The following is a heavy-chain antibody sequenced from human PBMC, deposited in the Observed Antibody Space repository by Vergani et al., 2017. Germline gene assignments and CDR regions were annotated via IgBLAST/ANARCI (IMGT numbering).Heavy chain of an antibody. J-gene: IGHJ5*02. D-gene: IGHD2-15*01. V-gene: IGHV4-39*02. CDR1: GGSISSSSYY. Sequence: QLQLQESGPGLVKPSETLSLTCTVSGGSISSSSYYWGWIRQPPGKGLEWIGSIYYSGSTYDNPSLKRRVTITVDTAKNQFSLKLSSVTAADTSVYYCARDPTPQCCSGGSCCSGWFDPWGQGTLVTVSS. CDR2: IYYSGST. CDR3: ARDPTPQCCSGGSCCSGWFDP.